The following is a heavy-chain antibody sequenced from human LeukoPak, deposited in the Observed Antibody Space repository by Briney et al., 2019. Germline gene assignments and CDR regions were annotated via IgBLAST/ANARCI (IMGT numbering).Heavy chain of an antibody. CDR3: ARGSLDAFDI. J-gene: IGHJ3*02. Sequence: GGSLRLSCAASGFIFSSYSMNWVRQAPGKGLEWVSSISSSSSYIYYADSVKGRFTISRDNAKNSLYLQMNSLRAEDTAVYYCARGSLDAFDIWGQGTMVTVSS. V-gene: IGHV3-21*01. CDR1: GFIFSSYS. D-gene: IGHD6-6*01. CDR2: ISSSSSYI.